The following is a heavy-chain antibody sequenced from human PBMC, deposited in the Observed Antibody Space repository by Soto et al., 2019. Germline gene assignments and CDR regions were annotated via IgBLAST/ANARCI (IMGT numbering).Heavy chain of an antibody. D-gene: IGHD5-12*01. CDR3: ASGYDWNYYYGMDV. CDR2: IYYSGST. Sequence: PSETLSLTCTVSGGSISSGGYYWSWIRQHPGKGLEWIGYIYYSGSTYYNPSLKSRVTISVDTSKNRFSLKLSSVTAADTAVYYCASGYDWNYYYGMDVWGQGTTVTVSS. J-gene: IGHJ6*02. V-gene: IGHV4-31*03. CDR1: GGSISSGGYY.